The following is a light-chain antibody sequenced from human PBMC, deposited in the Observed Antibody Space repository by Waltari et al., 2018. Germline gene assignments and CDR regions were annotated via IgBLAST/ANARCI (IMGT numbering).Light chain of an antibody. CDR2: YDD. CDR1: SSNIGNNA. CDR3: AAWDDSLNGHV. V-gene: IGLV1-36*01. J-gene: IGLJ1*01. Sequence: QSVLTQPPSVSEAPRQRVPISCSGSSSNIGNNAVTWYQQLPGKAPKLLIYYDDLLPSGVSDRFSGSKSGTSASLAISGLQSEDEADYYCAAWDDSLNGHVFGTGTKVTVL.